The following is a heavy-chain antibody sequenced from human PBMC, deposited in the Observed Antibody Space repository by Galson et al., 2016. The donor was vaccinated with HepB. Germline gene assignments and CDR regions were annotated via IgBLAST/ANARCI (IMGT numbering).Heavy chain of an antibody. J-gene: IGHJ3*02. Sequence: SLRLSCATSGVTVGNDYMTWVRQAPGKGLEWVSLIYLDTNTYYTDSVKGRFTISRDTSKNTLYLQMNNLRVDDTAFYFCTTAGGSSYGLRTDPFDIWGQGTKVTVSS. CDR3: TTAGGSSYGLRTDPFDI. D-gene: IGHD5-18*01. CDR2: IYLDTNT. V-gene: IGHV3-53*01. CDR1: GVTVGNDY.